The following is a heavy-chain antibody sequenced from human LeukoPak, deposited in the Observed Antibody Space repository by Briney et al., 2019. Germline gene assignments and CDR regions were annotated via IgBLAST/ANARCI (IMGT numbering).Heavy chain of an antibody. CDR3: ARDSYDGDYINY. Sequence: VASVKVSCKASGGTFSSYAINWVRQAPGQGLEWMGRIIPIFGTPNYAQKLQGRVTITADKSTSTAYMELSSLRYEDTAVYYCARDSYDGDYINYWGQGTLVTVSS. CDR2: IIPIFGTP. CDR1: GGTFSSYA. V-gene: IGHV1-69*06. J-gene: IGHJ4*02. D-gene: IGHD4-17*01.